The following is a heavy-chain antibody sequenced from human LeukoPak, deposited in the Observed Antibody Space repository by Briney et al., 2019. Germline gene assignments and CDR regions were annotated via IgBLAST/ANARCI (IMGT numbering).Heavy chain of an antibody. D-gene: IGHD6-13*01. CDR2: IDFTSRYI. CDR1: GFTFSSYS. CDR3: ATPAAGPGAEYSLY. J-gene: IGHJ1*01. V-gene: IGHV3-21*01. Sequence: GGSLRLSCAASGFTFSSYSMNWVRQAPGKGLEWVSSIDFTSRYIYNADSVKGRFTPSRDNAKNSLDLQMNSLKVEDTAVYYCATPAAGPGAEYSLYWGQGTLVIVSS.